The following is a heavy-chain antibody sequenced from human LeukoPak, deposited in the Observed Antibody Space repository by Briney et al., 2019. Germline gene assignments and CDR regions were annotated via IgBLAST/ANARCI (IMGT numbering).Heavy chain of an antibody. CDR3: ASNYYDSSGYTY. CDR2: IYSGGST. D-gene: IGHD3-22*01. CDR1: GFTVSSNY. J-gene: IGHJ4*02. V-gene: IGHV3-53*01. Sequence: GGSLRLSCAASGFTVSSNYMSWVRQAPGKGMEWVSVIYSGGSTYYADSVKGRFTISRDNSKNTLYLQMNSLRAEDTAVYYCASNYYDSSGYTYWGQGTLVTVSS.